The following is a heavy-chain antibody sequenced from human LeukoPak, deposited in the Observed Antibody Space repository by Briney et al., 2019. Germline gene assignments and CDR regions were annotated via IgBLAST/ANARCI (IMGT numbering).Heavy chain of an antibody. V-gene: IGHV3-7*01. CDR3: ARNAYYYGSGSPLGY. J-gene: IGHJ4*02. Sequence: GGSLRLSCAASGFTFSSYWRSWVRQAPGKGLEWVANIKQDGSEKYYVDSVKGRFTISRDNAKNSLYLQMNSLRAEDTAVYYCARNAYYYGSGSPLGYWGQGTLVTVSS. D-gene: IGHD3-10*01. CDR2: IKQDGSEK. CDR1: GFTFSSYW.